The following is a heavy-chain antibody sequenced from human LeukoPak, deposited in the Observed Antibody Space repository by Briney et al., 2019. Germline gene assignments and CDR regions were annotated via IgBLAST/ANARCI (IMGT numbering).Heavy chain of an antibody. V-gene: IGHV4-38-2*01. D-gene: IGHD6-6*01. J-gene: IGHJ4*02. CDR3: ARRFSTSHFDY. Sequence: SETLSLTCAVSGYPISSGYYWGWIRQPPRKGLEWIGNIYHSGSTYYNPSLKSRVTISVDTSKNQFSLKLSSVTPADTAVYYCARRFSTSHFDYWGQGTLVTVSS. CDR1: GYPISSGYY. CDR2: IYHSGST.